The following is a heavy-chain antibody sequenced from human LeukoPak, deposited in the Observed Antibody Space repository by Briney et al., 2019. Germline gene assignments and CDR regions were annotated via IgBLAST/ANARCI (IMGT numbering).Heavy chain of an antibody. V-gene: IGHV4-61*01. J-gene: IGHJ4*02. CDR2: ISGSGGS. D-gene: IGHD6-13*01. CDR1: GGSVSSGISY. CDR3: ARAPAAGTGPDY. Sequence: SETLSLTCSVSGGSVSSGISYWSWIRQPPGQGLMWIVYISGSGGSDYNPSLRCRVTISLHTSKNQCSLRLTSVTAADTAVYYCARAPAAGTGPDYWGQGMLVTVSS.